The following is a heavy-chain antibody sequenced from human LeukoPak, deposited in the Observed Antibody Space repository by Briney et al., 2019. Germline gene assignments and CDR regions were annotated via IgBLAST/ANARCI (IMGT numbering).Heavy chain of an antibody. CDR3: ARGRPGLASAGTYDF. CDR1: GYTFTSSD. D-gene: IGHD6-13*01. Sequence: ASVKVSCKASGYTFTSSDINWVRQAPGQGLEWMGWMNPNSGKTGSARKFQGRVPMTKNISISTAYIEVSSLGYEDTATYYCARGRPGLASAGTYDFWGQGTLITVSS. J-gene: IGHJ4*02. V-gene: IGHV1-8*01. CDR2: MNPNSGKT.